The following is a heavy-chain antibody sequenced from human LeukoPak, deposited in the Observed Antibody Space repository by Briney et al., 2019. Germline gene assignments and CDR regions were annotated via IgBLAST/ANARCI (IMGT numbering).Heavy chain of an antibody. CDR2: ISYDGSNK. CDR3: ARETPRPTSFFDI. V-gene: IGHV3-30*01. Sequence: GGSLRLSCAASGFTFSSYAMHWVRQAPGKGLKWVAVISYDGSNKYYADSVKGRFTISRDNSKNTLYLQMNSLRAEDTAVYYCARETPRPTSFFDIWGQGTMVTVSS. CDR1: GFTFSSYA. D-gene: IGHD2-2*01. J-gene: IGHJ3*02.